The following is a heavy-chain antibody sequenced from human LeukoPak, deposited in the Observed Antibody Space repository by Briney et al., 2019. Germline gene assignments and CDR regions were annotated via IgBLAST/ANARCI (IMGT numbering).Heavy chain of an antibody. CDR1: GGSISSSSYY. V-gene: IGHV4-39*07. D-gene: IGHD6-19*01. CDR2: IYYSGST. Sequence: SETLSLTCTVSGGSISSSSYYWGWIRQPPGKGLEWIGSIYYSGSTYYNPSLKSRVTISVDTSKNQFSLKLSSVTAADTAVYYCAAEPYGSGWSPDAFDPWGQGTLVTVSS. J-gene: IGHJ5*02. CDR3: AAEPYGSGWSPDAFDP.